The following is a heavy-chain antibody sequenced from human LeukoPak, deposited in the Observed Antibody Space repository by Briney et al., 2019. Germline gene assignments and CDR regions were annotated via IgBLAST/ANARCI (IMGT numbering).Heavy chain of an antibody. CDR2: ISRSSSYI. V-gene: IGHV3-21*01. Sequence: GGSLRLSCAASGFTFSSYSMNWVRQAPGKGLEWVSSISRSSSYIYYADSVKSRFTISRDNAKNSLYLQMNSLRAEDTAVYYCARVEYYYYGSGSYYSYYYYGMDVWGQGTTVTVSS. CDR1: GFTFSSYS. J-gene: IGHJ6*02. D-gene: IGHD3-10*01. CDR3: ARVEYYYYGSGSYYSYYYYGMDV.